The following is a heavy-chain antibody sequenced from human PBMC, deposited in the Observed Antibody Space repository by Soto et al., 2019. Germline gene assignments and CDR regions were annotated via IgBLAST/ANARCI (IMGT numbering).Heavy chain of an antibody. V-gene: IGHV3-30*18. CDR1: GFTFISYG. CDR3: AKQKTGMDV. CDR2: ISYDGSNK. Sequence: PGGSLRLSCAASGFTFISYGMHWVRQAPGKGLEWVAVISYDGSNKYYADSVKGRFTISRDNSKNTLYLQMNSLRAEDTAVYYCAKQKTGMDVWGQGTTVTVSS. J-gene: IGHJ6*02.